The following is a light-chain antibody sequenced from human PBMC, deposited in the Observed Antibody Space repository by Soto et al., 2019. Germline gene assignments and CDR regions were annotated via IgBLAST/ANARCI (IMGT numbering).Light chain of an antibody. J-gene: IGKJ3*01. Sequence: EIVLTQSPATLSLSPGERATLSCRASQSVSSYLAWYQQKPGQAPRLLIYDASNRASGIPARFSGSGSGTDFTLTISSLGSEDFAVYYCQQRSNWPLTFGPGTKV. CDR2: DAS. V-gene: IGKV3-11*01. CDR1: QSVSSY. CDR3: QQRSNWPLT.